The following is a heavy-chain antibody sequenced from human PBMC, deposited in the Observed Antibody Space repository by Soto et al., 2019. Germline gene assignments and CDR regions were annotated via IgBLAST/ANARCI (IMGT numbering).Heavy chain of an antibody. CDR2: ISAYNGNT. CDR3: ARGYTAPNYYYMDV. D-gene: IGHD1-26*01. CDR1: GYTFTSYG. J-gene: IGHJ6*03. Sequence: ASVKVSGTASGYTFTSYGISCVRQAPGQGLEWMGWISAYNGNTNYAQKLQGRVTMTTDASTSTAYMELRSLRSDDTAVYYCARGYTAPNYYYMDVWGKGTTVTVSS. V-gene: IGHV1-18*01.